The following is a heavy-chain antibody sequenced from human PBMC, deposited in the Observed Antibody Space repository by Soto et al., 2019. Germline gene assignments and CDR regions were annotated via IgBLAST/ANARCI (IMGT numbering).Heavy chain of an antibody. V-gene: IGHV3-48*02. CDR1: GFTFRMYG. CDR2: ISGSGSTK. J-gene: IGHJ5*02. Sequence: EVQLVESGGGLTQPGGTLRLSCVGSGFTFRMYGMNWVRQAPGKGLEWVSHISGSGSTKYYTDSVKGRFIISRDNAKNALYLQMNSLRDEDTAVYYCARDAYDILTGYEYWFDPWGQGTLVTVS. CDR3: ARDAYDILTGYEYWFDP. D-gene: IGHD3-9*01.